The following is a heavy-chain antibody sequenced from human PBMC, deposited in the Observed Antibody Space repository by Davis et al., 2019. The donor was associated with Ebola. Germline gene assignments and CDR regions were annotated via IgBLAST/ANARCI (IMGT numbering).Heavy chain of an antibody. CDR1: SGSFSGYY. J-gene: IGHJ6*02. D-gene: IGHD3-10*01. Sequence: MPSETLSLTCAVYSGSFSGYYWSWIRQPPGKGLEWIGEINHSGNTHCNPSLKSRVTISVDTSKNQFSLKLSSVTAADTAVYYCASGLYGMDVWGQGTTVTVSS. V-gene: IGHV4-34*01. CDR2: INHSGNT. CDR3: ASGLYGMDV.